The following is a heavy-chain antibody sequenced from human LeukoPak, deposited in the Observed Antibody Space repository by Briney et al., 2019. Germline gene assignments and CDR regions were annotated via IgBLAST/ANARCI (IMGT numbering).Heavy chain of an antibody. V-gene: IGHV4-34*01. J-gene: IGHJ6*03. D-gene: IGHD3-3*01. CDR3: ARLTIFGTGFYYYYYYMDV. Sequence: PSETLSLTCAVYGGSFSGYYWSWVRQPPGKGLEWVGEINHSGSTNYNPSLKSRVTISVDTSKNQFSLKLSSVTAADTAVYYCARLTIFGTGFYYYYYYMDVWGKGTTVTVSS. CDR2: INHSGST. CDR1: GGSFSGYY.